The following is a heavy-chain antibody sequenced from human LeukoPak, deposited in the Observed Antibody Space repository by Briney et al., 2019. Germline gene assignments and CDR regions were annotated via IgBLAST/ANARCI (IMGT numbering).Heavy chain of an antibody. CDR1: GYNFTSFW. D-gene: IGHD3-22*01. CDR2: IYPGDSNT. CDR3: ARHSHDSSGYYEKNYNYYYGMDV. J-gene: IGHJ6*02. V-gene: IGHV5-51*01. Sequence: GESLKISCKGSGYNFTSFWINWVRQMPGKGLEWMGIIYPGDSNTRYSPSFQGQVTISADKSINTAYLQWSSLKASDTAMYFCARHSHDSSGYYEKNYNYYYGMDVWGQGTTVTVSS.